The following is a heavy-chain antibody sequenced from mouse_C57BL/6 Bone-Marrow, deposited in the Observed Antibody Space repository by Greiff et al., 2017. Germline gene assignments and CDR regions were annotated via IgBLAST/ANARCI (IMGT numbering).Heavy chain of an antibody. V-gene: IGHV1-15*01. J-gene: IGHJ4*01. Sequence: VQLQQSGAELVRPGASVTLSCKASGYTFTDYEMHWVKQTPVHGLEWIGAIDPETGGTAYNQKFKGKAILTADKSSSTAYMELRSLTSEDSAVYYCTRWLLYYYAMDYWGQGTSVTVSS. CDR1: GYTFTDYE. D-gene: IGHD2-3*01. CDR2: IDPETGGT. CDR3: TRWLLYYYAMDY.